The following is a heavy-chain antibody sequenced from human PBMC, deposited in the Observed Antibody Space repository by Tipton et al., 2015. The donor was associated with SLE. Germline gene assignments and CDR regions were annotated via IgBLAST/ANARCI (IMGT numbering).Heavy chain of an antibody. Sequence: GSLRLSCAASGFTFSGDWMNWVRQAPGKGLEWVANINQDGTYKYYGGSVKGRFTISRDNSKNSLYLQMDSLTAEDTAVYYCARDPDALIGVYLDYWGQGTLVTVSS. D-gene: IGHD3-3*01. CDR1: GFTFSGDW. CDR3: ARDPDALIGVYLDY. CDR2: INQDGTYK. J-gene: IGHJ4*02. V-gene: IGHV3-7*01.